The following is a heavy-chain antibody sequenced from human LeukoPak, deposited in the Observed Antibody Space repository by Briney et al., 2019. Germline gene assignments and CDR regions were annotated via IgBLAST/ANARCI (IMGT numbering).Heavy chain of an antibody. CDR1: GDTFTSYY. V-gene: IGHV1-46*01. CDR3: ARTEYHYYYMDV. J-gene: IGHJ6*03. Sequence: ASVKVSCKASGDTFTSYYIHWMRQAPGQGLEWLGMITPDIGSTTYAQQFQGRITMTSDKSTSTVYMDLSSLRFEDTAVYFCARTEYHYYYMDVWGKGTTVTVSS. CDR2: ITPDIGST.